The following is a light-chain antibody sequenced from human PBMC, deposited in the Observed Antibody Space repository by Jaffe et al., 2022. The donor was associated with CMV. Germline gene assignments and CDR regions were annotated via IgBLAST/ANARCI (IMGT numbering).Light chain of an antibody. J-gene: IGKJ2*01. CDR2: DAS. CDR3: QQSYSAPRT. CDR1: QSISSA. V-gene: IGKV1-39*01. Sequence: DIQMTQSPSSLSASVGDRVTITCRASQSISSALNWYQQKSGKAPNLLIYDASSLQRGVPSRFSGSGSGTDFTLTISNLQPEDFGVYYCQQSYSAPRTFGQGTKLEI.